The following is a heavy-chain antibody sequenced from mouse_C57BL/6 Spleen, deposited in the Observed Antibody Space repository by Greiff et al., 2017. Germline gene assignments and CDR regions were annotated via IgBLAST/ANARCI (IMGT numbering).Heavy chain of an antibody. CDR2: ISGGGGNT. Sequence: DVQLQESGGGLVKPGGSLKLSCAASGFTFSSYTMSWVRQTPEKRLEWVATISGGGGNTYYPDSVKGRFTISRDNAKNTLYLQMSSLRSEDTALYYCARLRLRGYYFDYWGQGTTLTVSS. CDR3: ARLRLRGYYFDY. D-gene: IGHD2-4*01. J-gene: IGHJ2*01. CDR1: GFTFSSYT. V-gene: IGHV5-9*01.